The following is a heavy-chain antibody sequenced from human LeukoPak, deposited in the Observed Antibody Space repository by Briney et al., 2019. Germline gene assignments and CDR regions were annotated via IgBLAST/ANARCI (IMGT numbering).Heavy chain of an antibody. J-gene: IGHJ4*02. CDR1: GFTFSSYN. V-gene: IGHV3-23*01. Sequence: GGSLRLSCAASGFTFSSYNMNWVRQAPGKGPEWVSAISGSGGGTYYADSVKGRFTISRDNSKNTLYLEMNSLRVEDTAVYYCAKERAFGTWLGDYWGQGTLVTVSS. D-gene: IGHD2/OR15-2a*01. CDR3: AKERAFGTWLGDY. CDR2: ISGSGGGT.